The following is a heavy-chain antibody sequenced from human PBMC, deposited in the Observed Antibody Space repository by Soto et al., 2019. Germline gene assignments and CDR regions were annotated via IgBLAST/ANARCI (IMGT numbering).Heavy chain of an antibody. D-gene: IGHD4-17*01. CDR3: VRAKGWTDYGDYDGCYGMDV. V-gene: IGHV4-31*03. Sequence: SETLSLTGTVSGGSISSGGYYWSWIRQHPGKGLEWIGYIYYSGSTYYNPSLKSRVTISVDTSKNQFSLRLSSVTAADTAVYYCVRAKGWTDYGDYDGCYGMDVWGQETTFTVS. CDR2: IYYSGST. CDR1: GGSISSGGYY. J-gene: IGHJ6*02.